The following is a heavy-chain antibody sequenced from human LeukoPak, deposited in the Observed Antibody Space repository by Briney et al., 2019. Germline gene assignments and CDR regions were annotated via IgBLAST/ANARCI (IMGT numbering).Heavy chain of an antibody. CDR3: AGTIGNYNYVNFDC. V-gene: IGHV4-59*08. Sequence: SETLSLTCTVSGGSISSYHWGWIRQPPGKGLEWIGYIFYSGSTNYNPSLRSRVTISLDTSKNQFSLKLTSVTATDTAVYYCAGTIGNYNYVNFDCWGQGTLVTVSS. CDR2: IFYSGST. J-gene: IGHJ4*02. D-gene: IGHD5-24*01. CDR1: GGSISSYH.